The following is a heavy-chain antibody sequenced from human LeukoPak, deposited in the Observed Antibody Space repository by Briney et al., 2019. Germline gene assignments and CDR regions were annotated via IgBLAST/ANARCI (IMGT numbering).Heavy chain of an antibody. D-gene: IGHD3-22*01. Sequence: GASAKVSCKASGYTFTGYYMHWVRQAPGQGLEWMGRINPNSGGTNYAQKFQGRVTMTRDTSISTAYMELSRLRSDDTAVYYCARTRRRYYYDSSGYYDLGYWGQGTLVTVSS. J-gene: IGHJ4*02. V-gene: IGHV1-2*06. CDR2: INPNSGGT. CDR3: ARTRRRYYYDSSGYYDLGY. CDR1: GYTFTGYY.